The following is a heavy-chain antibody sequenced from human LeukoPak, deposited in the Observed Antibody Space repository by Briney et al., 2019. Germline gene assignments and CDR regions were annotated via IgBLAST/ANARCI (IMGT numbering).Heavy chain of an antibody. V-gene: IGHV3-30*18. Sequence: GGSLRLSCAASGFTFSSYGMHWVRQAPGKGLEWVAVISYDGSDKYYADSVKGRFTISRDNSKNTLYLQMNSLRAEDTAVYSCAKDAFSSGWELFDYGGQGTLVTVSS. CDR3: AKDAFSSGWELFDY. CDR1: GFTFSSYG. J-gene: IGHJ4*02. D-gene: IGHD6-19*01. CDR2: ISYDGSDK.